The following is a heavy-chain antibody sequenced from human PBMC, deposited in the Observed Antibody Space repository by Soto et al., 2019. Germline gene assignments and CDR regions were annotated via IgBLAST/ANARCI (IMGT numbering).Heavy chain of an antibody. D-gene: IGHD3-22*01. Sequence: SVKVSCKASGGTFSSYAISWVRRAPGQGLEWMGGIIPIFGTANYAQKFQGRVTITADKSTSTAYMELSSLRSEDTAVYYCARNYYDSSGYWLYGMDVWGQGTTVTVSS. CDR3: ARNYYDSSGYWLYGMDV. J-gene: IGHJ6*02. CDR2: IIPIFGTA. CDR1: GGTFSSYA. V-gene: IGHV1-69*06.